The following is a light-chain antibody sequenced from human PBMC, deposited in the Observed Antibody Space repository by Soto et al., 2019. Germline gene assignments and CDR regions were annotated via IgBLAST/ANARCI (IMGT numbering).Light chain of an antibody. CDR2: AAS. CDR3: QQLNSFPIT. V-gene: IGKV1-39*01. CDR1: QSISSY. J-gene: IGKJ5*01. Sequence: DIQMTQSPSSLSASVGDRVTITCRASQSISSYLNWYQQKPGKAPKLLIYAASSLQSGVPSRFSGSGSATEFTLTISSLQPDDFATYYCQQLNSFPITFGQGTRLEN.